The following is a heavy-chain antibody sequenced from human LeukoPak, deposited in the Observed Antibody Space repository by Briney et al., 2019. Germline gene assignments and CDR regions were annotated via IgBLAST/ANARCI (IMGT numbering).Heavy chain of an antibody. V-gene: IGHV3-74*01. D-gene: IGHD2-2*01. CDR1: GFTFSSYW. J-gene: IGHJ4*02. Sequence: PGGSLRLSCAASGFTFSSYWMHWVRQAPGKGLVWVSRINSDGSSTSYADSVKGRFTISRDNSKNTLYLQMNSLRAEDTAVYYCANVRGYCSTTSCYLDYWGQGTLVTVSS. CDR2: INSDGSST. CDR3: ANVRGYCSTTSCYLDY.